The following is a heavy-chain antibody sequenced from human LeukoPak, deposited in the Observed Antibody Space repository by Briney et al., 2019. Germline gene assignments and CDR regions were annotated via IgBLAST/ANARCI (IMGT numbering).Heavy chain of an antibody. D-gene: IGHD1-7*01. J-gene: IGHJ4*02. V-gene: IGHV3-7*01. CDR1: GFTFSSYW. CDR2: INQDGTEK. CDR3: ATSRTFDY. Sequence: GGFLRLSCAASGFTFSSYWMNWVRQAPGKGLEWVANINQDGTEKFYVDSVKGRFTISRDNAKNSLYLQMNSLTGEDTAVYYCATSRTFDYWGQGTLVTVSS.